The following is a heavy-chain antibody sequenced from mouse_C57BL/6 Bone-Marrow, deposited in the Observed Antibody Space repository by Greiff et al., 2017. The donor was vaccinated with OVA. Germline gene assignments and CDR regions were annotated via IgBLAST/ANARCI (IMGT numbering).Heavy chain of an antibody. CDR3: ARNSNYLLGYFDV. D-gene: IGHD2-5*01. Sequence: VQLQESGAELVKPGASVKISCKASGYAFSSYWMNWVKQRPGKGLEWIGQIYPGDGDTNYNGKFKGKATLTVEKSSSTVYLELSRLTSDDSAVYYCARNSNYLLGYFDVWGTGTTVTVSS. J-gene: IGHJ1*03. CDR1: GYAFSSYW. CDR2: IYPGDGDT. V-gene: IGHV1-80*01.